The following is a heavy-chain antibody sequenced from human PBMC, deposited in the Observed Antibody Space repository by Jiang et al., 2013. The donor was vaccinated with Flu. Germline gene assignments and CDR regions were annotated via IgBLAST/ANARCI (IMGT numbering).Heavy chain of an antibody. Sequence: WVSSISGGGGGWHILRRLREGPGVTISRDNSKNTLYLQMNSLRAEDTAVYYCAKLVDYFDSSGYFDYWGQGTLVTVSS. CDR2: ISGGGGGWH. CDR3: AKLVDYFDSSGYFDY. J-gene: IGHJ4*02. D-gene: IGHD3-22*01. V-gene: IGHV3-23*01.